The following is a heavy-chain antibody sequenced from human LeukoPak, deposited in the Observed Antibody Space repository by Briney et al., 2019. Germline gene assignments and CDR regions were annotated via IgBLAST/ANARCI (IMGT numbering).Heavy chain of an antibody. CDR3: AKPLRGYSYRFDY. V-gene: IGHV3-23*01. CDR1: GFTFSSYA. D-gene: IGHD5-18*01. Sequence: GGSLRLSCAASGFTFSSYAMSWVRQAPGKGLEWVSAISGSGGRTHYADSVKGRFTISRDNSKNTLYLQMNSLRAEDTAVYYCAKPLRGYSYRFDYWGQGTLVTVSS. CDR2: ISGSGGRT. J-gene: IGHJ4*02.